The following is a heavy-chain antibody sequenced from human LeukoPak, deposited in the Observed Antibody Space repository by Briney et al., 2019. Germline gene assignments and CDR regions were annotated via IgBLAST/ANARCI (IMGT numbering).Heavy chain of an antibody. V-gene: IGHV4-59*01. J-gene: IGHJ3*02. CDR2: IYYSGST. CDR3: ARVHYYDSSGYPGAFDI. D-gene: IGHD3-22*01. CDR1: GGSISSYF. Sequence: PSETLSLTCTVSGGSISSYFWSWIRQPPGKGPEWIGYIYYSGSTNYNPSLKSRVTISVDTSKNQFSLKLSSVTAADTAVYYCARVHYYDSSGYPGAFDIWGQGTMVAVSS.